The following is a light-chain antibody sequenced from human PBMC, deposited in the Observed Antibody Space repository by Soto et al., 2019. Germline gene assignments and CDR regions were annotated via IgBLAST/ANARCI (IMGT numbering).Light chain of an antibody. CDR1: QSVDTW. Sequence: EIVLTQSPATPSLSPGDTATLSCRASQSVDTWLTWYQQKPGQPPRLLIYDASNRATGIPARFSGSGSGTDFTLTISSLEPEDFAVYYCQQRSNWITFGQGTRLE. V-gene: IGKV3-11*01. CDR2: DAS. CDR3: QQRSNWIT. J-gene: IGKJ5*01.